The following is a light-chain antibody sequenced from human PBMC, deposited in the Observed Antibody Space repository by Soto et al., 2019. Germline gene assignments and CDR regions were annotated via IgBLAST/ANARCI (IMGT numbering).Light chain of an antibody. J-gene: IGLJ1*01. CDR2: EGS. V-gene: IGLV2-23*01. CDR3: CSYAGSSTYV. CDR1: SSDVGSYNL. Sequence: QSALTQPASVSGSPGQSITISCTGPSSDVGSYNLVSWYQQHPGKAPKLMIYEGSKRPSGVSNRFSGSKSGNTASLTISGLKAEDEADYYCCSYAGSSTYVFGTGTKLTVL.